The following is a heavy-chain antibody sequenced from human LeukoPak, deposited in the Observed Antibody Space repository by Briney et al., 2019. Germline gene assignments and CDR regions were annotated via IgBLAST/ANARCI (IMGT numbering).Heavy chain of an antibody. CDR1: GFTFGDYA. CDR3: TRDRIQLWLAPPYYYYYYMDV. CDR2: IRSKAYGGTT. Sequence: PGGSLRLSCTASGFTFGDYAMSWVRQAPGKGLEGVGFIRSKAYGGTTEYAASVKGRFTISRDDSKSIAYLQMNSLKTEDTAVYYCTRDRIQLWLAPPYYYYYYMDVWGKGTTVTVSS. J-gene: IGHJ6*03. V-gene: IGHV3-49*04. D-gene: IGHD5-18*01.